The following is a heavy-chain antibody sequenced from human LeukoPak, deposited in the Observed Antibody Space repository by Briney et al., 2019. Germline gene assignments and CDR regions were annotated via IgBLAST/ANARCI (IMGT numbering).Heavy chain of an antibody. J-gene: IGHJ4*02. V-gene: IGHV3-21*01. Sequence: GGSLRLSCAASGFTFSSYSMNWVRQAPGKGLEWVSSISSSSSYIYHADSVKGRFTISRDNAKNSLYLQLNSLRAEDTAVYYCARDCSSTSCYSYWGQGTLVTVSS. CDR1: GFTFSSYS. D-gene: IGHD2-2*01. CDR3: ARDCSSTSCYSY. CDR2: ISSSSSYI.